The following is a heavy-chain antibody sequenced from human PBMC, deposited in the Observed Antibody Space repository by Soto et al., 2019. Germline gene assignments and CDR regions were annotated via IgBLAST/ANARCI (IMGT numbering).Heavy chain of an antibody. V-gene: IGHV1-8*01. CDR3: ARGGYCSGGSCFYFDY. CDR1: GYTFTSYD. J-gene: IGHJ4*02. D-gene: IGHD2-15*01. CDR2: MNPNSGNT. Sequence: QVQLVQSGAEVKKPGASVKVSCKASGYTFTSYDINWVRQATGQGLEWMGWMNPNSGNTGYAQKFQGRVTMTRNTSISTAYMELSSLGSEDTAVYYCARGGYCSGGSCFYFDYWGQGTLVTVSS.